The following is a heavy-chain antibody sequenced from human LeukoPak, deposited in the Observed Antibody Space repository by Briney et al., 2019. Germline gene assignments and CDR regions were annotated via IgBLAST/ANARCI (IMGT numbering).Heavy chain of an antibody. Sequence: SETLSLTCTVSGGSISSYYWSWIRQPAGKGLEWIGRIYTSGSTNYNPSLKSRVTMSVDTFKNQFSLKLSSVTAAGTAVYYCSRDCPFTIVVVVAAHYYYYYMAGRGRGATVADTS. CDR1: GGSISSYY. CDR2: IYTSGST. CDR3: SRDCPFTIVVVVAAHYYYYYMAG. J-gene: IGHJ6*03. V-gene: IGHV4-4*07. D-gene: IGHD3-3*01.